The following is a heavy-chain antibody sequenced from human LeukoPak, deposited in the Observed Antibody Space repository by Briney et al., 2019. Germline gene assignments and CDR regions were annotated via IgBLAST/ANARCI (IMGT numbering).Heavy chain of an antibody. Sequence: GGSLRLSCADSGFTFSTYWMHCVRHAPGKGLVWVSRIKSDGGTNYADSVKGRFTISRDNAKKTVSLQMNSLRPEDTGVYYCARAPCEIGGYYPEYFRHWGQGTLVTVSS. CDR2: IKSDGGT. CDR1: GFTFSTYW. J-gene: IGHJ1*01. D-gene: IGHD3-22*01. V-gene: IGHV3-74*01. CDR3: ARAPCEIGGYYPEYFRH.